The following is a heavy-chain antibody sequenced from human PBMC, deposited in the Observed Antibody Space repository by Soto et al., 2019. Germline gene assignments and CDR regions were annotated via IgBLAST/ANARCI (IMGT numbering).Heavy chain of an antibody. CDR1: GYTFTSYA. V-gene: IGHV1-3*01. D-gene: IGHD3-22*01. J-gene: IGHJ3*02. CDR3: ARSPRAMIVVVITPHDAFDI. Sequence: ASVKVSCKASGYTFTSYAMHWVRLAPGQRLEWMGWINAGNGNTKYSQKFQGRVTITRDTSSSTAYMELSSLRSEDTAVYYCARSPRAMIVVVITPHDAFDIWGQGTMVTVSS. CDR2: INAGNGNT.